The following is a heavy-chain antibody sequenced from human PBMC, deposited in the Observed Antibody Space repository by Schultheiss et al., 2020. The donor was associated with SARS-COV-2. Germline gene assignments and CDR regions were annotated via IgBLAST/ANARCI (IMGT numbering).Heavy chain of an antibody. V-gene: IGHV4-39*07. CDR3: ARGNDFVYFFDS. J-gene: IGHJ4*02. Sequence: SQTLSLTCTVSGGSIRSYYWGWIRQPPGKGLEWIGSIYYSGSTYYNPSLKSRVTISVDTSKNQFSLKLTSLTAADTAIYYCARGNDFVYFFDSWGQGTLVTVSS. CDR1: GGSIRSYY. D-gene: IGHD3-3*01. CDR2: IYYSGST.